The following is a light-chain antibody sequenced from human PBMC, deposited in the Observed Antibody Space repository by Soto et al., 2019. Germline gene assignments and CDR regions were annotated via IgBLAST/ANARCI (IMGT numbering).Light chain of an antibody. CDR2: EGT. CDR1: SSDVEIYNL. J-gene: IGLJ2*01. V-gene: IGLV2-23*01. Sequence: QSVLTQPASVSGSPGQSITISCTGTSSDVEIYNLVTWYQQYPGKAPKLIIYEGTKRPSGVSNRFSGSKSGNTASMTISGLQTEDEADYYCCSYASSGTYVIFGGGTQLTVL. CDR3: CSYASSGTYVI.